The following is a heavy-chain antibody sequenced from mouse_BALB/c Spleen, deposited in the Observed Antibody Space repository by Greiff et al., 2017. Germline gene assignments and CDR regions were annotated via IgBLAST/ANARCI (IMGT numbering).Heavy chain of an antibody. D-gene: IGHD2-10*01. CDR1: GYTFTSYW. Sequence: EVQLQQSGTVLARPGASVKMSCKASGYTFTSYWMHWVKQRPGQGLEWIGAIYPGNSDTSYNQKFKGKAKLTAVTSTSTAYMELSSLTNEDSAVYYCTRSAYYGNLDYWGQGTTLTVAS. J-gene: IGHJ2*01. CDR3: TRSAYYGNLDY. CDR2: IYPGNSDT. V-gene: IGHV1-5*01.